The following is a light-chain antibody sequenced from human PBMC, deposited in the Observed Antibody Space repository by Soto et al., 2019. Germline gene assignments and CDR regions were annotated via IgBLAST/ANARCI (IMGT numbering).Light chain of an antibody. CDR1: QSVGSS. J-gene: IGKJ1*01. CDR2: GAS. Sequence: VLSQYPSTLSLSPGERATLSCRASQSVGSSLSWYQQKPGQAPRLLFYGASNRATGIPARFSGSGSGTEFTLTISSLQSEDFAVYYCQQYNNWPTWRFGQGTKVDI. CDR3: QQYNNWPTWR. V-gene: IGKV3-15*01.